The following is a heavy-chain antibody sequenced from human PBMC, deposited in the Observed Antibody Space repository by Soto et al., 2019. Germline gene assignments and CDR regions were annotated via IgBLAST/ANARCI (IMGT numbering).Heavy chain of an antibody. CDR3: ARDFYPVAYFFDY. CDR2: VSGYNDKT. V-gene: IGHV1-18*04. CDR1: GYTFTNHG. Sequence: ASVKVSCKASGYTFTNHGISWVRQAPGQGLEWVGWVSGYNDKTKSAQKFQGRVTMTTDASTSTAYMELRSLRSDDTAVYYCARDFYPVAYFFDYWGQGTLVTVSS. J-gene: IGHJ4*02. D-gene: IGHD2-21*01.